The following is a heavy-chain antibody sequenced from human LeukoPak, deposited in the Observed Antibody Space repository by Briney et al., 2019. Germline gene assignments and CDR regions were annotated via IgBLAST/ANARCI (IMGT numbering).Heavy chain of an antibody. J-gene: IGHJ2*01. CDR3: ARDPELGQWYFDL. CDR2: INPSGGST. V-gene: IGHV1-46*01. D-gene: IGHD6-13*01. CDR1: GYTFTSYY. Sequence: ASMKVSCKASGYTFTSYYMHWVRQAPGQGLEWMGIINPSGGSTSYAQKFQGRVTMTRDTSTSTVYMELSSLRSEDTAVYYCARDPELGQWYFDLWGRGTLVTVSS.